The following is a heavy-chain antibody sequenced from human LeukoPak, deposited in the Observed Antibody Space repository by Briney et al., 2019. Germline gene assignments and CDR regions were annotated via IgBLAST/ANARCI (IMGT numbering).Heavy chain of an antibody. Sequence: GGSLRLSCAASGFTFSSYDIHWVRQATGKGLEWVSGIGTAGEIYYPGSVKGRFTISRENAKNSLYLQMNSLRARDTAVYYCARAAYSSTWYSRYFDLWGRGPLFTVSS. CDR2: IGTAGEI. D-gene: IGHD6-13*01. CDR3: ARAAYSSTWYSRYFDL. V-gene: IGHV3-13*01. J-gene: IGHJ2*01. CDR1: GFTFSSYD.